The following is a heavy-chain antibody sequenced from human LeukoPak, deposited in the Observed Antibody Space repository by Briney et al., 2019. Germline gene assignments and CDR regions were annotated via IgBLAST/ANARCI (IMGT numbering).Heavy chain of an antibody. D-gene: IGHD2-15*01. CDR1: GFTFSGYW. J-gene: IGHJ4*02. Sequence: GGSLRLSCAASGFTFSGYWMHWVRHAPGKGLVWVSRIKSDGSSTTYADSVKGRFTISRDNAKNTLYLEMNSLRAEGTAVYYCARTFAAAHIDYWGQGTLVTVSS. CDR2: IKSDGSST. V-gene: IGHV3-74*01. CDR3: ARTFAAAHIDY.